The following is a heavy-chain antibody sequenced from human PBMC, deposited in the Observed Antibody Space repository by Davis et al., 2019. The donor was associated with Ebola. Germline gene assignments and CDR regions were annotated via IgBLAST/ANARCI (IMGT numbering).Heavy chain of an antibody. CDR2: IKQDGSEK. J-gene: IGHJ6*02. CDR1: GFTFSSYW. CDR3: ARRGDAYYYYYGIDV. Sequence: GESLKISCAASGFTFSSYWMSWVRQAPGKGLEWVANIKQDGSEKYYVDSVKGRFTISRDNAKNSLYLQMNSLRAEDTAVYYCARRGDAYYYYYGIDVWGQGTTVTVSS. V-gene: IGHV3-7*03. D-gene: IGHD3-16*01.